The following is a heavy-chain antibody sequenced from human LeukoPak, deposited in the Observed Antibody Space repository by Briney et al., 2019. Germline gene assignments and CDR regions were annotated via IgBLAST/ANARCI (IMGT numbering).Heavy chain of an antibody. Sequence: PGRSLRLSCAASGFTFSSYAMHWVRQAPGKGLEWVAVISYDGSNKYYADSVKGRFTISRDNAKNSLYLQMNSLRAEDTALYHCARNIGDPLRPHFDRWGQGTLVTVSS. CDR3: ARNIGDPLRPHFDR. CDR1: GFTFSSYA. D-gene: IGHD2/OR15-2a*01. J-gene: IGHJ4*02. V-gene: IGHV3-30-3*01. CDR2: ISYDGSNK.